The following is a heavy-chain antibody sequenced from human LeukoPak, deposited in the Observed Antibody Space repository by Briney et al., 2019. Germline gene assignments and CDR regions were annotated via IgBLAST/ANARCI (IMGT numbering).Heavy chain of an antibody. Sequence: ASVKVSCKASGYTFTSYDINWVRQATGQGLEWMGWMNPNSGNTGYAQKFQGRVTMTRDTSISTAYMELSRLRSDDTAVYYCARAGIQLWSYFDYWGQGTLVTVSS. D-gene: IGHD5-18*01. CDR1: GYTFTSYD. CDR3: ARAGIQLWSYFDY. CDR2: MNPNSGNT. V-gene: IGHV1-8*01. J-gene: IGHJ4*02.